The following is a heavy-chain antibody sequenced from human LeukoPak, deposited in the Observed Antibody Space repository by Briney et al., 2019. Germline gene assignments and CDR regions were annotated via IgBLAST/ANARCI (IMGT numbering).Heavy chain of an antibody. J-gene: IGHJ6*03. D-gene: IGHD6-13*01. CDR1: GGTFSSYA. Sequence: GASVKVSCKASGGTFSSYAISWVRQAPGQGLEWMGGIIPIFGTANYAQKFQGRVAMTRDTSTSTVYMELSSLRSEDTAVYYCARGSRIAAAGRSWYYYYYMDVWGKGTTVTVSS. V-gene: IGHV1-69*05. CDR2: IIPIFGTA. CDR3: ARGSRIAAAGRSWYYYYYMDV.